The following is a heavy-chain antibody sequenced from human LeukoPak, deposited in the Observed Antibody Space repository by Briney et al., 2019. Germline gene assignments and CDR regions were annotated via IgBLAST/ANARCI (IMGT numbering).Heavy chain of an antibody. CDR2: ISYDGSNK. Sequence: GGSLRLSCAASGFTFSSYGMSWVRQAPGKGLEWVAVISYDGSNKYYADSVKGRFTISRDNSKNTLYLQMNSLRAEDTAVYYCAREIVDTAMGDYFDYWGQGTLVTVSS. J-gene: IGHJ4*02. D-gene: IGHD5-18*01. CDR3: AREIVDTAMGDYFDY. CDR1: GFTFSSYG. V-gene: IGHV3-30*03.